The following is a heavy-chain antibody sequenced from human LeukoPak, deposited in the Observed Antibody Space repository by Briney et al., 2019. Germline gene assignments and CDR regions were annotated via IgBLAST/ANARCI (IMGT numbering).Heavy chain of an antibody. CDR2: LWYDGSNE. CDR3: ARDRGSSSWYGTGCDY. D-gene: IGHD6-13*01. J-gene: IGHJ4*02. V-gene: IGHV3-33*01. Sequence: GGSLRLSCAASGFTFSTCGMHWVRQAPGKGLEWVAVLWYDGSNEYYADSVKGRSTVSRDNSRNTLYLQMNSLRAEDTAVYYCARDRGSSSWYGTGCDYWGQGTLVTVSS. CDR1: GFTFSTCG.